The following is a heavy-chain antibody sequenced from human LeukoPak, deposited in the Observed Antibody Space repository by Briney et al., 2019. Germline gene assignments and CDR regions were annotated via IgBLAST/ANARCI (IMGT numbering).Heavy chain of an antibody. Sequence: GRSLRLSCAASGFTFDDYAMPWVRQAPGKGLEWVSGISWNSGSIGYADSVKGRFTISRDNAKNSLYLQMNSLRAEDTALYYCANGGYCSSTSCYTPFDYWGQGTLVTVSS. J-gene: IGHJ4*02. CDR2: ISWNSGSI. CDR3: ANGGYCSSTSCYTPFDY. D-gene: IGHD2-2*02. V-gene: IGHV3-9*01. CDR1: GFTFDDYA.